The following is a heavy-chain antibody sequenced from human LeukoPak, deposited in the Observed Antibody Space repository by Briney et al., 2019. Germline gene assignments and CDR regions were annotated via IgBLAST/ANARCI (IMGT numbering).Heavy chain of an antibody. CDR3: AKGLGIAVAGTDSDAFDI. V-gene: IGHV3-9*01. CDR1: GFTFDDYA. J-gene: IGHJ3*02. Sequence: AGGSLRLSCAASGFTFDDYAMHWVRHAPGKGLEWVSGISWNSGSIGYADSVKGRFTISRDNAKNSLYLQMNSLRAEDTALYYCAKGLGIAVAGTDSDAFDIWGQGTMVTVSS. CDR2: ISWNSGSI. D-gene: IGHD6-19*01.